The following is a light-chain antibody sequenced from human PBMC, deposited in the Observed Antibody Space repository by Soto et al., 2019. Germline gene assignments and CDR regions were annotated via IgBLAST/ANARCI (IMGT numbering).Light chain of an antibody. V-gene: IGLV1-40*01. CDR3: QSYASSLSGVL. Sequence: QSVLTQPPSVSGAPGQSVTISCTGSSYNIGADYDVHWFQQLPGIAPRLLIYGNNKRPSGVPDRFSGSKSGTSASLAITGLQAEDEADYYCQSYASSLSGVLFGGGTKLTVL. CDR1: SYNIGADYD. J-gene: IGLJ2*01. CDR2: GNN.